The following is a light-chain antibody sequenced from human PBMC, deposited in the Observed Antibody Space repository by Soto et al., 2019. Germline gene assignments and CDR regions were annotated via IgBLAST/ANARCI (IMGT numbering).Light chain of an antibody. Sequence: DIVMTQSPDSLAVSLGERATIKCKSSQSVLYSSNNKNYLAWYQQKPGQPTKALIYWASTRESGVPDRFSGSGSGTDFTLTISSLQAEDVAVYYCQQYYTTPWTFGHGTKVHIK. V-gene: IGKV4-1*01. CDR2: WAS. CDR1: QSVLYSSNNKNY. CDR3: QQYYTTPWT. J-gene: IGKJ1*01.